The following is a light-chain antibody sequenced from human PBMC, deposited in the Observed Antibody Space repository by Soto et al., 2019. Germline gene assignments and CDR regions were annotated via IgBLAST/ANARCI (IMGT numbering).Light chain of an antibody. CDR2: SSD. CDR1: SSNIGSNA. Sequence: QSALTQPPSASGTPRQRVTISCSGSSSNIGSNAVNWYQQLPGTAPKLLIYSSDQRPSGVPDRFSGSKSGTSASLAISGLQSEDEADYYCAAWDDSLNAWLFGGGTKLTVL. J-gene: IGLJ3*02. CDR3: AAWDDSLNAWL. V-gene: IGLV1-44*01.